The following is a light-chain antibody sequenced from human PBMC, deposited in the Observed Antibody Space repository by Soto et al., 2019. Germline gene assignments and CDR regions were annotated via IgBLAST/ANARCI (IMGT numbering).Light chain of an antibody. CDR1: SSDVGGYNY. J-gene: IGLJ1*01. Sequence: QSALTQPASVSGSPGQSITISCTGTSSDVGGYNYVSWYQQHPGKAPKLMIYDVSNRPSGVSNRFSGSKSGNTASLTISGLQAEDEAEYSCSSYTCSSTLYVFGTGTKVTVL. V-gene: IGLV2-14*01. CDR3: SSYTCSSTLYV. CDR2: DVS.